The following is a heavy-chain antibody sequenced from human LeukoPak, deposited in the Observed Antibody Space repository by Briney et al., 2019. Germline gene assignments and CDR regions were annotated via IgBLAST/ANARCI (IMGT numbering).Heavy chain of an antibody. V-gene: IGHV4-38-2*02. CDR1: GYSISSGYY. D-gene: IGHD5-12*01. CDR3: ARDLGGYGVGDY. CDR2: IYHSGST. J-gene: IGHJ4*02. Sequence: SETLSLTCAVSGYSISSGYYWGWIRQPPGKGLEWIGSIYHSGSTYYNPSLKSRVTISVDTSKNQFSLKLSSVTAADTAVYYCARDLGGYGVGDYWGQGTLVTVSS.